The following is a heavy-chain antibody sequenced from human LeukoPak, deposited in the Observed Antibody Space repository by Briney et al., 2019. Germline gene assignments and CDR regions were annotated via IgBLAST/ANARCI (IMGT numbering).Heavy chain of an antibody. J-gene: IGHJ3*02. CDR3: AKYGGNFDAFDI. D-gene: IGHD4-23*01. CDR1: GFTFDDYA. V-gene: IGHV3-9*01. CDR2: ISWNSGSI. Sequence: GGSLRLSCAASGFTFDDYAMHLVRQAPGKGLEWVSGISWNSGSIGYADSVKGRFTISRDNAKNSLYLQMNSLRAEDTALYYCAKYGGNFDAFDIWGQGTMVTVSS.